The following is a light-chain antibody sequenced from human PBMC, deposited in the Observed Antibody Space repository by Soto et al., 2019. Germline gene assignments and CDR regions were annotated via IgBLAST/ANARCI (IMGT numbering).Light chain of an antibody. CDR2: EGS. CDR3: CSYAGTSTFVI. J-gene: IGLJ2*01. V-gene: IGLV2-23*03. CDR1: SSDVGSYNL. Sequence: QSVLTQPASVSGSPGQSITISCTGTSSDVGSYNLVSWYQQHPGKAPKLMIYEGSKRPSGVFNRFSGSKSGNTASLTISGLQAEDEANYYCCSYAGTSTFVIFGGGTKVTVL.